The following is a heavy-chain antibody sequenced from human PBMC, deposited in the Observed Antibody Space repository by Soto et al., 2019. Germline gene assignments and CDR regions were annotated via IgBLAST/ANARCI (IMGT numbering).Heavy chain of an antibody. V-gene: IGHV1-18*01. Sequence: GAPVEPCCKARGFSLKCCCLSSLRQAPGQGLEWMGWISAYNGNTNYAQKLQGRLTMTTDTSTSTAYMELRSLRPDDTAVYYCARDLHGDPYYWGQRTLVTVSS. J-gene: IGHJ4*02. D-gene: IGHD3-10*01. CDR1: GFSLKCCC. CDR3: ARDLHGDPYY. CDR2: ISAYNGNT.